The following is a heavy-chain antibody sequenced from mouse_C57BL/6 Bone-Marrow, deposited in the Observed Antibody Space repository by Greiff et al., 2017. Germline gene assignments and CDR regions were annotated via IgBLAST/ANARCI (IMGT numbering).Heavy chain of an antibody. CDR3: TLITTAY. D-gene: IGHD1-2*01. CDR2: IRLKSDNYAT. J-gene: IGHJ3*01. V-gene: IGHV6-3*01. CDR1: GFTFSNYW. Sequence: DVMLVESGGGLVQPGGSMKLSCVASGFTFSNYWMNWVRQSPEKGLEWVAQIRLKSDNYATHYAESVKGRFTISRDDSKSSVYLQMNNLRAEDTGIYYCTLITTAYWGQGTLVTVSA.